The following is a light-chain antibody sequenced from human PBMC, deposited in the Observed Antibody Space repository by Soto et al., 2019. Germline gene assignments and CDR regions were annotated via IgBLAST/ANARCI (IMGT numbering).Light chain of an antibody. CDR3: QQYDRYPMT. J-gene: IGKJ4*01. Sequence: DSHMTQFPSTLSASVGDRVTITCRASQSISPWLAWYQQKPGKAPKILISKASTLQSGVPPRFSGSGSGTEFTLTISSLQPDDFATYYCQQYDRYPMTFGGGTKVEIK. CDR1: QSISPW. V-gene: IGKV1-5*03. CDR2: KAS.